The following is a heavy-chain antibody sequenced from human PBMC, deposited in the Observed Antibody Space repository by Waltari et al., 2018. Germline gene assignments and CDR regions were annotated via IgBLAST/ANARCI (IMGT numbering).Heavy chain of an antibody. CDR1: GFTFSSYS. J-gene: IGHJ4*02. V-gene: IGHV3-21*01. D-gene: IGHD6-19*01. Sequence: EVQLVESGGGLVKPGGSLRLSCAASGFTFSSYSMNWVRQAPGKGLEWVSSISSSSMYIYYADSVKGRFTISRDNAKNSLYLQMNSLRAEDTAVYYCARGKGSGIFDYWGQGTLVTVSS. CDR3: ARGKGSGIFDY. CDR2: ISSSSMYI.